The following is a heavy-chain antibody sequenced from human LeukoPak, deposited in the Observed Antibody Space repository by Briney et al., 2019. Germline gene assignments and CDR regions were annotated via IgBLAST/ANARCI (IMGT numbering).Heavy chain of an antibody. CDR2: ISNDGNNK. Sequence: GGSLRLSCAASGFTFSTYGMHWVRQAPGKGLEWVAAISNDGNNKFYADSVKGRFTISRDNPKNTMNLQMNSLRAEDTAVYYCAKGGGVIGRSYYFDYWGQGTLVTVSS. CDR1: GFTFSTYG. CDR3: AKGGGVIGRSYYFDY. V-gene: IGHV3-30*18. D-gene: IGHD2-8*02. J-gene: IGHJ4*02.